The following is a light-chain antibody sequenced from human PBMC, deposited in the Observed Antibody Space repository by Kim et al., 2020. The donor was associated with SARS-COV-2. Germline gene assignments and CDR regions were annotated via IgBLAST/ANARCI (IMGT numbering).Light chain of an antibody. Sequence: PGERATLSCRASQSVSSYLAWYQQKPGQAPRLLIYDASNRATGIPARFSGSGSGTDFTLTISSLEPADFAVYYCQQRSNWPPITFGQGTRLE. J-gene: IGKJ5*01. CDR1: QSVSSY. CDR3: QQRSNWPPIT. V-gene: IGKV3-11*01. CDR2: DAS.